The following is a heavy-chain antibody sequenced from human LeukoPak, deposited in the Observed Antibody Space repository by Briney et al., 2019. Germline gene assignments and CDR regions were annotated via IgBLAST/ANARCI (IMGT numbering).Heavy chain of an antibody. D-gene: IGHD2-15*01. CDR3: ACYGIAPPY. CDR2: INNDGSST. J-gene: IGHJ4*02. CDR1: GXTFSSYW. Sequence: QPGGSLRLSCAASGXTFSSYWVHWVRQAPGKGLVWVSHINNDGSSTSYADSVKGRFTISRDNAKNTLYLQMNSLRTEDTAVYYCACYGIAPPYWGQGTLVTVSS. V-gene: IGHV3-74*01.